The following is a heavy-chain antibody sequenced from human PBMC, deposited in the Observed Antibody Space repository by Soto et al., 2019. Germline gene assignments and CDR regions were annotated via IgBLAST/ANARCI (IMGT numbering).Heavy chain of an antibody. CDR2: IYPGDSDT. Sequence: GASLKISCKGSGFSFTSYWIGWVRQMPGKGLEWMGIIYPGDSDTRYSPSFQGQVTISADKSISTAYLQWSSLKASDTGMYYCARSSGSGSSNTEYWGQGTLVTVSS. J-gene: IGHJ4*02. CDR1: GFSFTSYW. D-gene: IGHD3-10*01. V-gene: IGHV5-51*01. CDR3: ARSSGSGSSNTEY.